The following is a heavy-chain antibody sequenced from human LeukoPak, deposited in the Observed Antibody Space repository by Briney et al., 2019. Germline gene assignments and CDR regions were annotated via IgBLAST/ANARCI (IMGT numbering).Heavy chain of an antibody. Sequence: GRSLRLSCAASGFTFSSYAMHWVRQAPGKGLEWVAVISYDGSNKYYADSVKGRFTISRDNSKNTLYLQMNSLRAEDTALYYCAKDFGRSAYDRPFDYWGQGTLVTVSS. CDR2: ISYDGSNK. CDR1: GFTFSSYA. V-gene: IGHV3-30-3*01. D-gene: IGHD5-12*01. CDR3: AKDFGRSAYDRPFDY. J-gene: IGHJ4*02.